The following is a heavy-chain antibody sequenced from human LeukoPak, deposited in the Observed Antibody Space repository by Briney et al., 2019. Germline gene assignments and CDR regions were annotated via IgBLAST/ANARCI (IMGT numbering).Heavy chain of an antibody. V-gene: IGHV4-34*01. CDR1: GGSFSGYY. CDR2: INHSGST. D-gene: IGHD5-18*01. J-gene: IGHJ6*03. CDR3: ARTRGYSYGSLARYYYYYMDV. Sequence: SETLSLTCAVYGGSFSGYYWSWIRQPPGKGLGWIGEINHSGSTKYNPSLKSRVTISVDTSKNQFSLKLSSVTAADTAVYYCARTRGYSYGSLARYYYYYMDVWGKGTTVTVSS.